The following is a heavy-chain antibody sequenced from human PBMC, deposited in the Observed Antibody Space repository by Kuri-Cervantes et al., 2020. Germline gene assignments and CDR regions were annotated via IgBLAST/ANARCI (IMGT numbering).Heavy chain of an antibody. V-gene: IGHV4-39*01. CDR3: ARRESIVVVTGRPRFNWFDP. Sequence: ESLKISCTVSGGSISSTSYYWGWIRQSPGKGLEWIGSIYYSGGTYDNPSLRSRLTISVDTSNNQFSLKLYSVTAADTAVYYCARRESIVVVTGRPRFNWFDPWGQGTLVTVSS. J-gene: IGHJ5*02. D-gene: IGHD2-21*02. CDR1: GGSISSTSYY. CDR2: IYYSGGT.